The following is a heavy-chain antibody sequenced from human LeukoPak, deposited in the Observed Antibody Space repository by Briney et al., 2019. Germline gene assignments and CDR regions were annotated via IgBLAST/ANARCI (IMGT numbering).Heavy chain of an antibody. CDR2: INHSGST. J-gene: IGHJ4*02. Sequence: SETLSLTCAVYGGSFSGYYWSWIRQPPGKGLEWIGEINHSGSTNYNPSLKSRVTISVDTSKNQFSLKLSSVTAADTAVYYCARDLYSGSVRYDYWGQGTLVTVSS. CDR1: GGSFSGYY. CDR3: ARDLYSGSVRYDY. D-gene: IGHD1-26*01. V-gene: IGHV4-34*01.